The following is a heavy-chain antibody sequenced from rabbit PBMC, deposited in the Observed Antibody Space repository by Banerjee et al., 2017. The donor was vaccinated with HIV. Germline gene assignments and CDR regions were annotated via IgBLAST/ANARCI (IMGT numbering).Heavy chain of an antibody. CDR1: GFTISSSYW. D-gene: IGHD7-1*01. CDR2: LDGGRTDKT. V-gene: IGHV1S40*01. Sequence: QSLEESGGDLVKPEGSLTLTCTASGFTISSSYWMCWVRQAPGKGLEWIACLDGGRTDKTYYANWAKGRLTISKTSSTTVTLQMTSLTAADTATYFCASSAGYNYAAFGLWGPGTLVTVS. J-gene: IGHJ6*01. CDR3: ASSAGYNYAAFGL.